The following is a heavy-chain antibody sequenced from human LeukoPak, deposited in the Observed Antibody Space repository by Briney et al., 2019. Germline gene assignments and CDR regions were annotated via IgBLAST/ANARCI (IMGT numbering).Heavy chain of an antibody. Sequence: SETLSLTCAVYGGSFSGYYWSWIRQPPGKGLEWIGEINHSGSTNYNPSLKSRVTISVDTSKNQFSLKLSSVTAADTAVYYCARGQYGRSIGYWGQGTLVTVSS. CDR3: ARGQYGRSIGY. CDR1: GGSFSGYY. J-gene: IGHJ4*02. D-gene: IGHD1-26*01. V-gene: IGHV4-34*01. CDR2: INHSGST.